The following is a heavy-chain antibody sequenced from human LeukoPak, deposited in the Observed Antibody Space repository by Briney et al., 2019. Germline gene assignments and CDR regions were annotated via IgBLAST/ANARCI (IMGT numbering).Heavy chain of an antibody. CDR3: AREFSGSNYGFPFDY. CDR1: GFTFSSYS. D-gene: IGHD1-26*01. V-gene: IGHV3-48*01. CDR2: ISISSSTI. Sequence: GGSLRLSCVTSGFTFSSYSMNWVRQARGKGLEWVAYISISSSTIHYGDSVKGRFTISRDNAKNSLYLQMNSPRAEDTAVYYCAREFSGSNYGFPFDYWGQGTLVTVSS. J-gene: IGHJ4*02.